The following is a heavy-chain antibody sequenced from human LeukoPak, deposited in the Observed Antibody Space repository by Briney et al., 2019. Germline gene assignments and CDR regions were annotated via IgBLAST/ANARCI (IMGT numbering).Heavy chain of an antibody. Sequence: PSQTLSLTCTVSGGSISSGSYYWSWIRQPAGKGLEWIGRIYTSASTNYNPSLKSRVTISVDTSKNQFSLKLSSVTAADTAVYYCARALTAVYYYYMDVWGKGTTVTVSS. CDR1: GGSISSGSYY. D-gene: IGHD6-25*01. V-gene: IGHV4-61*02. CDR2: IYTSAST. CDR3: ARALTAVYYYYMDV. J-gene: IGHJ6*03.